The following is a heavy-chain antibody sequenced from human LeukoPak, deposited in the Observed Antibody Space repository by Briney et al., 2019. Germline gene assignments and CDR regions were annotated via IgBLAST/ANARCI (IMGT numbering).Heavy chain of an antibody. J-gene: IGHJ4*02. Sequence: GSSVKVSCKASAGTFSSYASSWVRQAPGQGLEWMGGIIPIFGTANYAQKFQGRVTITADESTSTAYMELSSLRSEDTAVYYCARGTIQLWLLFDYWGQGTLVTVSS. CDR1: AGTFSSYA. CDR3: ARGTIQLWLLFDY. V-gene: IGHV1-69*01. D-gene: IGHD5-18*01. CDR2: IIPIFGTA.